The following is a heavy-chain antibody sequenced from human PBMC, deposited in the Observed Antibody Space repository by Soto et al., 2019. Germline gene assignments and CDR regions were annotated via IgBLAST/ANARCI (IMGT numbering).Heavy chain of an antibody. V-gene: IGHV1-3*05. J-gene: IGHJ4*02. Sequence: QVQLVQSGAEEKKPGASVKVSCKASGYTFTSYAMHWVRQAPGQRLEWMGWINAGNGNTKYSQKIQGRVTITRDTSASTAYMELSSLRSEDTAVYYCAIAVWGSSSRGDYWGQGTLVTVSS. CDR1: GYTFTSYA. CDR3: AIAVWGSSSRGDY. D-gene: IGHD6-13*01. CDR2: INAGNGNT.